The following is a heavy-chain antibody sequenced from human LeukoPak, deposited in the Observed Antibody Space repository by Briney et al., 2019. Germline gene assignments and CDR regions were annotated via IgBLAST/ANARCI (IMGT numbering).Heavy chain of an antibody. D-gene: IGHD3-10*01. J-gene: IGHJ3*02. CDR3: ASDIYYYGSGSYYSDTTFRAFDI. CDR2: ISYDGSNK. Sequence: GGSLRLSCAASGFTFSSYAMHWVRQAPGKGLEWVAVISYDGSNKYYADSVKGRSTISRDNSKNTLYLQMNSLRAEDTAVYYCASDIYYYGSGSYYSDTTFRAFDIWGQGTMVTVSS. CDR1: GFTFSSYA. V-gene: IGHV3-30*04.